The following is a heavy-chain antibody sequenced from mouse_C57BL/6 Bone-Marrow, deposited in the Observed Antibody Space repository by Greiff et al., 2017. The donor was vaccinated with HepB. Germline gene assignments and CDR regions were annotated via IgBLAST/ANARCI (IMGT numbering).Heavy chain of an antibody. CDR3: ACYYKGAMDY. Sequence: EVQLVESEGGLVQPGSSMKLSCTASGFTFSDYYMAWVRQVPEKGLEWVANINSDGSSTYYLDSLKSRFIISRDNAKNILYLQMSSLKSEDTATYYCACYYKGAMDYWGQGTSVTVSS. V-gene: IGHV5-16*01. CDR1: GFTFSDYY. CDR2: INSDGSST. D-gene: IGHD2-3*01. J-gene: IGHJ4*01.